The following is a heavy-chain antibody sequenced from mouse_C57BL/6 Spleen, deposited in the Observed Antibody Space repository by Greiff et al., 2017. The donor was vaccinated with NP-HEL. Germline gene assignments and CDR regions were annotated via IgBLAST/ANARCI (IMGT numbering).Heavy chain of an antibody. CDR1: GYTFTSYW. J-gene: IGHJ2*01. CDR3: ARSYGSSYRCLDC. V-gene: IGHV1-50*01. D-gene: IGHD1-1*01. CDR2: IDPSDSYT. Sequence: QVQLQQPGAELVKPGASVKLSCKASGYTFTSYWMQWVKQRPGQGLEWIGEIDPSDSYTNYNQKFKGKATLTVDTSSSTADIQLSSLASEDYAVYYCARSYGSSYRCLDCWGQGTTLTVSS.